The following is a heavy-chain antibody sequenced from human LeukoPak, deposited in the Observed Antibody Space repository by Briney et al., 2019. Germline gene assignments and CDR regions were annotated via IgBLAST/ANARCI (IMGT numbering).Heavy chain of an antibody. V-gene: IGHV3-23*01. CDR2: ISGSGGST. D-gene: IGHD2-15*01. J-gene: IGHJ6*02. CDR3: AKSQLSRWYYYYGMDV. CDR1: GFTFSSYA. Sequence: GSLRLSCAASGFTFSSYAMSWVRQAPGKGLEWVSAISGSGGSTYYADSVKGRFTISRDNSKNTLYLQMNSLRAEDTAVYYCAKSQLSRWYYYYGMDVWGQGTTVTVSS.